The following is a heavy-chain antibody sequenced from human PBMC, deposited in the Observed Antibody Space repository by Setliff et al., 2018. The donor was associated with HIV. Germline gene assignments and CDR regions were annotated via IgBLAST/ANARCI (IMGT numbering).Heavy chain of an antibody. CDR1: GASINSGN. D-gene: IGHD2-21*01. CDR3: ARGRLMGSSVLFFDF. V-gene: IGHV4-61*09. Sequence: SETLSLTCTLSGASINSGNDYWSWIRQPAGKGLEWIGHIHTSGTTTYNPSLASRVSILMSTSEIQFSLTLNSVTAADTAKYYCARGRLMGSSVLFFDFWGQGILVTVSS. CDR2: IHTSGTT. J-gene: IGHJ4*02.